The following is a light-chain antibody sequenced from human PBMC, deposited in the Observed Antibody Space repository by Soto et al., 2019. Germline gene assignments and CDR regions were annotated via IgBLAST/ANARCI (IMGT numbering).Light chain of an antibody. J-gene: IGKJ2*01. CDR1: QSISSW. CDR3: QQYKSYPMT. V-gene: IGKV1-5*03. Sequence: DIQMTQSPSTLSASVGDRVTITCRASQSISSWLAWYQQKPGKAPKLLIYKASSLESGVPSRFRGSGSGTEFTLTISSLQPDDFATYYCQQYKSYPMTFGQGTKLEIK. CDR2: KAS.